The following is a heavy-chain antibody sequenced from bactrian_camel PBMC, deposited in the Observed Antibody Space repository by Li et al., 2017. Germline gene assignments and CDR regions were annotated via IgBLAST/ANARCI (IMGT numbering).Heavy chain of an antibody. D-gene: IGHD1*01. V-gene: IGHV3S26*01. CDR2: IESDG. J-gene: IGHJ4*01. CDR1: GDTIGRYC. CDR3: AASRRFRNGRSIRDDPY. Sequence: HVQLVESGGGSVQVGGSLRLSCVASGDTIGRYCVSWFRQIPDKEREGVAGIESDGESTEGRFTVSRDNDKNLLFLQMSNLKPEDSAMYYCAASRRFRNGRSIRDDPYWGQGTQVTVS.